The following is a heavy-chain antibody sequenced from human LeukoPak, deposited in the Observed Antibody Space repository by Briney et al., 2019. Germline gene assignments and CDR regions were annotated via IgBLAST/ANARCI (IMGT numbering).Heavy chain of an antibody. CDR1: GYSFTSYW. Sequence: GESLKISCKGSGYSFTSYWIGWVRQMPGKGLDWMGIIYPGDSDTRYSPSFQGQVAISADKSISTAYLQWSSLKASDTAMYYCARSSDCSSTSCYFDYWGQGTLVTVSS. CDR3: ARSSDCSSTSCYFDY. D-gene: IGHD2-2*01. J-gene: IGHJ4*02. V-gene: IGHV5-51*01. CDR2: IYPGDSDT.